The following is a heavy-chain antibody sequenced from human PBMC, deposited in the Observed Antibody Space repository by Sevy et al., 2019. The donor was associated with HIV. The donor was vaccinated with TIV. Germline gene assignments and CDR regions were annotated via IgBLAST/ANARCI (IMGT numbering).Heavy chain of an antibody. Sequence: ASAKVSCKASGGTFSSYAISCVRQAPGQGLEWMGGIIPIFGTANYAQKFQGRVTITAAESTSTAYLELSSLRSEDTAVYYCAVRIAARQNWFDPWGQGTLVTVSS. CDR3: AVRIAARQNWFDP. CDR1: GGTFSSYA. J-gene: IGHJ5*02. CDR2: IIPIFGTA. D-gene: IGHD6-6*01. V-gene: IGHV1-69*13.